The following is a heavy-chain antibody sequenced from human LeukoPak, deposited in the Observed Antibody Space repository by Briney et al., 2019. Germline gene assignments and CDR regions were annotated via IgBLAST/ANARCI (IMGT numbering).Heavy chain of an antibody. V-gene: IGHV3-30*18. D-gene: IGHD6-13*01. CDR1: GFTLSSYG. J-gene: IGHJ3*02. Sequence: GRSLRLSCAASGFTLSSYGMHWVRQAPGKGLEWVAVISYDGSNKYYADSAKGRFTISRDNSKNTLYLQMNSLRAEDTAVYYCAKDLAAAGTFGAFDSWGQATMVTVSS. CDR2: ISYDGSNK. CDR3: AKDLAAAGTFGAFDS.